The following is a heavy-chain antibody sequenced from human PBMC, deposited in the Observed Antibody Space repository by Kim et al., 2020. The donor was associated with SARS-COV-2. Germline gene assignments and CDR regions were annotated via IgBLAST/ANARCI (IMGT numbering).Heavy chain of an antibody. CDR3: ANGPKQWLVAGGFAFDI. J-gene: IGHJ3*02. D-gene: IGHD6-19*01. CDR1: GFTFSSYA. Sequence: GGSLRLSCAASGFTFSSYAMHWVRQAPGKGLEWVAVIWYDGSNKYYADSVKGRFTISRDNYKNTLYLQMNSLRAEDTAVYYCANGPKQWLVAGGFAFDIWGQETMVTVSS. CDR2: IWYDGSNK. V-gene: IGHV3-33*06.